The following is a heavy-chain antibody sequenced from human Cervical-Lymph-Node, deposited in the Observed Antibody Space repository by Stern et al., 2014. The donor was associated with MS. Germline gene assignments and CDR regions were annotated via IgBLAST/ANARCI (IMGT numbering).Heavy chain of an antibody. J-gene: IGHJ3*02. Sequence: QLQLQESGPGLVKPSGTLSLTCVVSGGSISSSNWWSWVRQPPGKGLEWIGGIYHSGSTNNNPSLKSRVTISVDKSKNQFSLQLNSVTAADTAVYYCARVNSHMDAFDIWGQGTMVTVSS. CDR3: ARVNSHMDAFDI. V-gene: IGHV4-4*02. CDR2: IYHSGST. CDR1: GGSISSSNW.